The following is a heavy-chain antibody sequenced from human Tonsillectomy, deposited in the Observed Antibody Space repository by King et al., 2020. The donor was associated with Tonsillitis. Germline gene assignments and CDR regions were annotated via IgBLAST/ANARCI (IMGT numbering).Heavy chain of an antibody. Sequence: QLVQSGAEVKRSGESLQISCKGSGYSFTRYWIGWVRQMPGKGLEWMGIIYPGDSDTRYTPSFQGQVTISADKSISTAYLQWSSLKASDTAMYYCASHSSYCSTTSCYTGAFDIWGQGTMVTVSS. CDR3: ASHSSYCSTTSCYTGAFDI. CDR2: IYPGDSDT. CDR1: GYSFTRYW. V-gene: IGHV5-51*03. D-gene: IGHD2-2*02. J-gene: IGHJ3*02.